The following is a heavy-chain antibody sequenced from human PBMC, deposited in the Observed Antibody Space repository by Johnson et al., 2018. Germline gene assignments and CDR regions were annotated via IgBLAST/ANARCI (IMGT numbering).Heavy chain of an antibody. V-gene: IGHV3-30*03. CDR2: ISYDGSNK. J-gene: IGHJ6*04. Sequence: QVQLVQSGGGVVQPGRSLRLSCAASGFTFSSYGMHWVRQAPGKGLEWVAVISYDGSNKYYADSVKGRFTISRDNSKNTLYLQMNSLRAEDTAVYYCARDYYGSGSHGVWGKGTTVTVSS. D-gene: IGHD3-10*01. CDR3: ARDYYGSGSHGV. CDR1: GFTFSSYG.